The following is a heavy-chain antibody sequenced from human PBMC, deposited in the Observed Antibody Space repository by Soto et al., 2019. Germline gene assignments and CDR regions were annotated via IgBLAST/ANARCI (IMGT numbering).Heavy chain of an antibody. CDR2: ISGSGGST. J-gene: IGHJ6*02. CDR3: AADTEFVEVDYYCMDV. Sequence: EVQLLESGGGLVEPGGSLRLSCAASGFTFSSYAMSWVRQAPGKGLEWVSAISGSGGSTYYADSVKGRFTISRDNSKNTLYLQMNSLRAEDTAVYYCAADTEFVEVDYYCMDVWGQGTTVTVSS. V-gene: IGHV3-23*01. CDR1: GFTFSSYA. D-gene: IGHD2-15*01.